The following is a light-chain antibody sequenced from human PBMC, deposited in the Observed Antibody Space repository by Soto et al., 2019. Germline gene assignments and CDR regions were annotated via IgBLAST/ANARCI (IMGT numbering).Light chain of an antibody. Sequence: EIVLTQSSGTLSLSPRERATLSCRASQSVSSSYLAWYQQKPGQAPRLLIYGASSRATGIPDRFSGSGSGTDFTLTISRLEPEDFAVYYCQQYGSSPGTFGQGTRWIS. CDR3: QQYGSSPGT. CDR2: GAS. V-gene: IGKV3-20*01. J-gene: IGKJ1*01. CDR1: QSVSSSY.